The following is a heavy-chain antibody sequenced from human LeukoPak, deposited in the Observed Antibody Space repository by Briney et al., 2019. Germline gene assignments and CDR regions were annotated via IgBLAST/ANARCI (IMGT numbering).Heavy chain of an antibody. CDR3: AKLGSSTTWRYFHY. Sequence: QPGRSLRLSCAASGFTFSNYGMQWVRQAPGKGLEWLAVISYDGRTTFYADSVKGRFTISRDNSKNTLFLQMNSLRAEDTAVYYCAKLGSSTTWRYFHYWGQGTLVTVSS. CDR1: GFTFSNYG. CDR2: ISYDGRTT. J-gene: IGHJ4*02. V-gene: IGHV3-30*18. D-gene: IGHD6-13*01.